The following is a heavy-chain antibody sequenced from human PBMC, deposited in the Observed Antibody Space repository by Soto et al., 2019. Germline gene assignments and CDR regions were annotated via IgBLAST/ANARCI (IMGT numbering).Heavy chain of an antibody. Sequence: SETLSLTXTVSGGSIYRSGYYWGWIRQPPGRGLEWIGNIDYNGVTYSNPSLKSRVTISRDTSKNQFSLKLTSVTAADTALYYCGKVLVGATGHTDSDSWGPGTLVTVSS. CDR2: IDYNGVT. CDR1: GGSIYRSGYY. D-gene: IGHD2-15*01. CDR3: GKVLVGATGHTDSDS. J-gene: IGHJ4*02. V-gene: IGHV4-39*01.